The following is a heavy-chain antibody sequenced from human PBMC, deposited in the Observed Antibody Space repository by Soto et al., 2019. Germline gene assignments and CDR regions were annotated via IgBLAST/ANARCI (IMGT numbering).Heavy chain of an antibody. D-gene: IGHD2-8*01. CDR1: GGSFSGYY. Sequence: SETLSLTCAVYGGSFSGYYWSWIRQPPGKGLEWIGEINHSGSTNYNPSLKSRVTISIDTSKNQFSLKVSSVTAADTAIYYCAGTNNPYYFDYWGQGALVTVSS. J-gene: IGHJ4*02. CDR3: AGTNNPYYFDY. CDR2: INHSGST. V-gene: IGHV4-34*01.